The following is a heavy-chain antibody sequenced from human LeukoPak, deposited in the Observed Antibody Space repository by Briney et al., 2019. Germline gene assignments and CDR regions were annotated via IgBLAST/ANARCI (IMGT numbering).Heavy chain of an antibody. Sequence: GXXLRLSCAASGFTFSSYEMNWVRQAPGKGLEWVSYISSSGSTIYYADSVKGRFTISRDNAKNSVYMKMNRLRGEDTAVYYCAREEYSSGWYPDYYYYMDVWGKGTTVTVSS. CDR2: ISSSGSTI. CDR3: AREEYSSGWYPDYYYYMDV. V-gene: IGHV3-48*03. J-gene: IGHJ6*03. CDR1: GFTFSSYE. D-gene: IGHD6-19*01.